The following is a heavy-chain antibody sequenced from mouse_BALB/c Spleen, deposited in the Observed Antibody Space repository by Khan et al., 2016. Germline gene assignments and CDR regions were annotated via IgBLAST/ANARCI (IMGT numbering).Heavy chain of an antibody. Sequence: EVKLLESGPSLVKPSQTLSLTCSVTGDSITSGYWNWIRKFPGNKLEYMGYIRYSGSTYYNPSLKSRISITRDTSKNQYYLQLNAVTTEDTATYYCARGNYGRAWVAYWGQGTLVTVSA. V-gene: IGHV3-8*02. CDR3: ARGNYGRAWVAY. D-gene: IGHD1-2*01. J-gene: IGHJ3*01. CDR1: GDSITSGY. CDR2: IRYSGST.